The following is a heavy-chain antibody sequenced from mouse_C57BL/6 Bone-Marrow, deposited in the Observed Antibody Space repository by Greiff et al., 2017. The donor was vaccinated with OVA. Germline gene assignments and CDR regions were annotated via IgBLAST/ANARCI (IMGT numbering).Heavy chain of an antibody. Sequence: EVMLVESGGDLVKPGGSLKLSCAASGFTFSSYGMSWVRQTPDKRLEWVATISSGGSYTYYPDSVKGRFTISRDNAKNTLYLQMSSLKSEDTAMYYCARRCYSFDYWGQGTTLTVSS. V-gene: IGHV5-6*02. CDR3: ARRCYSFDY. CDR2: ISSGGSYT. J-gene: IGHJ2*01. CDR1: GFTFSSYG.